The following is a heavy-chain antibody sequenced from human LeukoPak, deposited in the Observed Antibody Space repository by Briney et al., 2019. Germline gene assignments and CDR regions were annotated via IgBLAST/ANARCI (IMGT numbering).Heavy chain of an antibody. CDR3: VKGDSNGWY. D-gene: IGHD6-19*01. CDR1: GFTFSSYW. J-gene: IGHJ4*02. V-gene: IGHV3-23*01. Sequence: GGSLRLSCAASGFTFSSYWMHWVRQAPGRGLEWVSSIFGNGGPTYYADSMKGRFTISRDNSKNTLYLQLNSLRAEDTALYYCVKGDSNGWYWGQGTLVTVSS. CDR2: IFGNGGPT.